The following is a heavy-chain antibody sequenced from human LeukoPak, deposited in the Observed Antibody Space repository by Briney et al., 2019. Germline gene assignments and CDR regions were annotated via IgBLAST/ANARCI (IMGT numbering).Heavy chain of an antibody. J-gene: IGHJ4*02. D-gene: IGHD2-2*01. CDR3: ARETDSTLFDY. CDR1: GFTFSSYE. CDR2: ISSSGSTK. V-gene: IGHV3-48*03. Sequence: GGSLRLSCAASGFTFSSYEMNWVRQAPGKGLEWVSYISSSGSTKYYADSVKGQFTISRDNAKNSLYVQMNSLRAEDTAVYYCARETDSTLFDYWGQGTLVTVSS.